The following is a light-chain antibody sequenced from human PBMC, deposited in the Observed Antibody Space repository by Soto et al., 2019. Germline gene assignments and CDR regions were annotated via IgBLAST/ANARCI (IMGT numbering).Light chain of an antibody. Sequence: EIVLTQSPGTLSLSPGERATLSCRASQSVTHNWLGWYQQKPGQAPRLLIYGASNRVIGIPDRFSGSGSGTDFTLTINRVEPEDFAVYYCQQYGSPPRIFGGGTKVEIK. J-gene: IGKJ4*01. CDR1: QSVTHNW. CDR3: QQYGSPPRI. CDR2: GAS. V-gene: IGKV3-20*01.